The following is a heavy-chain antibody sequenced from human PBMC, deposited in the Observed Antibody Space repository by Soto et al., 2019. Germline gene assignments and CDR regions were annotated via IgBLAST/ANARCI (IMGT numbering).Heavy chain of an antibody. Sequence: QVQLQQWGAGLLKPSETLSLRCAVYGGSFRGHYWSWIRQPPGKGLDWIGDIDHSGSTNYNPSLNSXXVISVDTSKNQFSLKVSSLTAAGTAVYYCARRDTSGYYFAYWGHGNLVTVSS. CDR1: GGSFRGHY. D-gene: IGHD3-22*01. CDR2: IDHSGST. V-gene: IGHV4-34*02. CDR3: ARRDTSGYYFAY. J-gene: IGHJ4*01.